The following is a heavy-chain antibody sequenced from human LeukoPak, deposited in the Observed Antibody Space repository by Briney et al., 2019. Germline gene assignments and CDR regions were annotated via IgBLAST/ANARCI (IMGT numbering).Heavy chain of an antibody. CDR1: GFAFNSYG. D-gene: IGHD6-19*01. CDR2: ISYDGSNK. J-gene: IGHJ4*02. V-gene: IGHV3-30*18. Sequence: GGSLRLSCAASGFAFNSYGMHWVRQSPGKGLEWVAVISYDGSNKYYADSVKGRFTISRDNAKNSLYLQMNSLRVEDTAFYYCAKDNRRHYTSGPNPDSLHWGQGALVTVSS. CDR3: AKDNRRHYTSGPNPDSLH.